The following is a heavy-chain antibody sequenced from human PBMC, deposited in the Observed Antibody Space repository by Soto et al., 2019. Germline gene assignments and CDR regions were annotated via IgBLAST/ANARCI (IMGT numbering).Heavy chain of an antibody. CDR3: ARMSATGTRWFDP. V-gene: IGHV4-31*03. D-gene: IGHD1-1*01. CDR2: ISYRGTT. J-gene: IGHJ5*02. CDR1: GGSINSGAYY. Sequence: QVQLHESGPGLVKPSQTLSLTCTVSGGSINSGAYYWSWVRQHPGKGLEWIGAISYRGTTYYNPSLQSRITMSVDTSKTQLSLKLSSVTAADTAVYYCARMSATGTRWFDPWGPGTLFTVSS.